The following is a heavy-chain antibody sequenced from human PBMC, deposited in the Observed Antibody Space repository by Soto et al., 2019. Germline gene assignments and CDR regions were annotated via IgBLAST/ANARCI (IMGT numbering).Heavy chain of an antibody. V-gene: IGHV1-46*01. CDR3: ARDQGGSWTKYGMDV. CDR1: GYISTSFY. CDR2: INPDGGST. Sequence: ASVKVSCKASGYISTSFYMHWVREAPGQGLEWMGRINPDGGSTNYAQKFQGKVSMTSDTSTSTAYMEVSSLGSEDTAVYYCARDQGGSWTKYGMDVWGQGTTVTVSS. D-gene: IGHD2-15*01. J-gene: IGHJ6*02.